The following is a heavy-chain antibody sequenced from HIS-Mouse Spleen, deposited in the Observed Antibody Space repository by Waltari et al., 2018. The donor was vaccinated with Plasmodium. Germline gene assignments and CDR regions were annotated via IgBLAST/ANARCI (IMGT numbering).Heavy chain of an antibody. CDR3: ARTIAVVGTGDALDI. CDR2: INSDGSST. D-gene: IGHD6-13*01. Sequence: EVQLVESGGGLVQPGGSLRLSCAASGFTFSSYWMHWVRQAPGKGLVWVYGINSDGSSTRYADSVKGRFTISRVNAKNTLYLQMNSLRAEDTAVYYCARTIAVVGTGDALDIWGQGTMVTVSS. J-gene: IGHJ3*02. CDR1: GFTFSSYW. V-gene: IGHV3-74*01.